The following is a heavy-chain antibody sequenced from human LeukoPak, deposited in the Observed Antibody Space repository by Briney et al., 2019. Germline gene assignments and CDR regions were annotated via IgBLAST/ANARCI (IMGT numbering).Heavy chain of an antibody. V-gene: IGHV3-23*01. D-gene: IGHD3-10*01. J-gene: IGHJ4*02. Sequence: GGSLRLSCAASGFTFSSYAMSWVRQAPGKGLEWVSAISGSGGSTYYADSVKGRFTISRDNSKNTLYLQMNSLRAEDTAVYYCARDPVSATGSYYFGSWGQGTLVTVSS. CDR1: GFTFSSYA. CDR3: ARDPVSATGSYYFGS. CDR2: ISGSGGST.